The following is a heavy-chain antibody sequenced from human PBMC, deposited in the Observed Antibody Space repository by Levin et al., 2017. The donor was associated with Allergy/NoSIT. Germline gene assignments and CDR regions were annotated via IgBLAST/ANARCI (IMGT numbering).Heavy chain of an antibody. Sequence: GASVKVSCAASGFTFSSYWMFWFRQVPGKGLVWVSRINSDGSSTTYADSVKGRFTISRDNAKNTLYLQMNSLRVEDTAVYYCARDRVNDYWGQGTLVTVSS. J-gene: IGHJ4*02. CDR2: INSDGSST. CDR1: GFTFSSYW. CDR3: ARDRVNDY. V-gene: IGHV3-74*01. D-gene: IGHD2-8*01.